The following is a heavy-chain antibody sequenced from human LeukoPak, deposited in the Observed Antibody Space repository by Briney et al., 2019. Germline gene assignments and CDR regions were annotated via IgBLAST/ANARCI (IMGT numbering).Heavy chain of an antibody. CDR1: GYTFTSYG. CDR2: ISAYNGNT. Sequence: EASVKVSCKASGYTFTSYGISWVRQAPGQGLEWMGWISAYNGNTNYAQKLQGRATMTTDTSTSTAYMELRSLRSDDTAVYYCARVYRFFGVVSGVVDPWGQGTLVTVSS. J-gene: IGHJ5*02. CDR3: ARVYRFFGVVSGVVDP. D-gene: IGHD3-3*01. V-gene: IGHV1-18*01.